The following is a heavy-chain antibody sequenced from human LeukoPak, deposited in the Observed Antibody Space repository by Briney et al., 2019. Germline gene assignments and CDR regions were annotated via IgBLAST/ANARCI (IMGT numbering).Heavy chain of an antibody. CDR1: GFTFDDHA. Sequence: GRSLRLSCAASGFTFDDHAMHRVRQAPGKGLEWVSGFNWNSGSSAYADSVKGRFTISRDNAKNSLYLQMNSLRAEDTALYYCAKGYRSSWSSHFDYWGQGTLVTVSS. CDR3: AKGYRSSWSSHFDY. J-gene: IGHJ4*02. V-gene: IGHV3-9*01. CDR2: FNWNSGSS. D-gene: IGHD6-13*01.